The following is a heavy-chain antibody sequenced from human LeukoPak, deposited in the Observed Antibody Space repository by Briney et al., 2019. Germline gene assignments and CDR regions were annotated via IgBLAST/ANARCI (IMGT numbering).Heavy chain of an antibody. D-gene: IGHD3-16*02. Sequence: SETLSLTCTVSGGSISSSGYYWGWIRQPPGKGLEWIGSIYHSGSTYYNPSLKSRVTISVDTSKNQFSLKLSSVTAADTAVYYCASIRRYYDYVWGSYRYAGWDWGQGTLVTVSS. CDR3: ASIRRYYDYVWGSYRYAGWD. V-gene: IGHV4-39*07. J-gene: IGHJ4*02. CDR2: IYHSGST. CDR1: GGSISSSGYY.